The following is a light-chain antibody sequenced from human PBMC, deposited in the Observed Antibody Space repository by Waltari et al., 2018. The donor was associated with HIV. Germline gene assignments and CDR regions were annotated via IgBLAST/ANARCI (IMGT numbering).Light chain of an antibody. CDR1: SSDVGSFKY. CDR2: DVT. Sequence: QSALTQPPSASGSPGQSVTISCTRTSSDVGSFKYVPWYQQHQGKAPKLMIYDVTKWPSGVPDRFSGSKSGNTASLTVSGLQAEDEADYYCSSYGGGNTVLFGGGTRLTVL. J-gene: IGLJ3*02. CDR3: SSYGGGNTVL. V-gene: IGLV2-8*01.